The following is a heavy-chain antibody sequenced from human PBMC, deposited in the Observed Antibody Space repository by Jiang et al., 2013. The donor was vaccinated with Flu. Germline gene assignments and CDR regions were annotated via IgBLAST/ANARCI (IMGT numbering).Heavy chain of an antibody. CDR2: IRSKAYGGTT. J-gene: IGHJ4*02. Sequence: VQLLESGGGLVQPGRSLRLSCTASGFTFGDYAMSWFRQAPGKGLEWVGFIRSKAYGGTTEYAASVKGRFTISRDDSKSIAYLQMNSLKTEDTAVYYCTRDRSYDGSGSYSPTVDYWGQGTLVTVSS. CDR3: TRDRSYDGSGSYSPTVDY. V-gene: IGHV3-49*03. CDR1: GFTFGDYA. D-gene: IGHD3-10*01.